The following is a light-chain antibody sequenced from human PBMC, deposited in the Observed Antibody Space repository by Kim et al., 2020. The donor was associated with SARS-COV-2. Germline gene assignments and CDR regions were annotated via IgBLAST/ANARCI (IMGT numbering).Light chain of an antibody. CDR2: GAS. J-gene: IGKJ4*01. CDR3: QHYDSSPLT. V-gene: IGKV3-20*01. CDR1: QSVSSSY. Sequence: EIVLTQSPGTLSLSPGERATLSCRASQSVSSSYLAWYQQKPGQAPRLLISGASSRATGIPDRFSGSGSGTDFTLTISRLEPEDFAVYYCQHYDSSPLTFGGGTKVDIK.